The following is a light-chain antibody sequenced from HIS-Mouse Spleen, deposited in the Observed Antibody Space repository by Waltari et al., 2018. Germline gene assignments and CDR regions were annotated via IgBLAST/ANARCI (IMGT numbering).Light chain of an antibody. V-gene: IGLV3-10*01. Sequence: SYELTQPPSVSVSPGQTARITCSGDALPKKYAYWYQQKSGQAPVLVIYEDSKRPSGIPEIFSGASSGTMATLTFSGAQVEDEADYYCYSTDSSGNHRVFGGGTKLTVL. J-gene: IGLJ2*01. CDR3: YSTDSSGNHRV. CDR2: EDS. CDR1: ALPKKY.